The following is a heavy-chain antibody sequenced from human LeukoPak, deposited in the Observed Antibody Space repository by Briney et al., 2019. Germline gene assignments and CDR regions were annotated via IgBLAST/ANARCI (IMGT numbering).Heavy chain of an antibody. V-gene: IGHV3-23*01. CDR1: GFTFSSYA. Sequence: GGSLRLSCAASGFTFSSYAMSWVRQAPGKGLEWVSAISGSGGSTYYADSVKGRFTISRDNSKNTLYLQMNSLRAEDTAVYYCAKDNVGRVRGVIRAAGYWGQGTLVTVSS. D-gene: IGHD3-10*01. J-gene: IGHJ4*02. CDR3: AKDNVGRVRGVIRAAGY. CDR2: ISGSGGST.